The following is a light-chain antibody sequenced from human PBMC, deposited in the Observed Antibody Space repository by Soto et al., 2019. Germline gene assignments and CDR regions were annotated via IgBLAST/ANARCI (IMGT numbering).Light chain of an antibody. V-gene: IGKV1-5*01. CDR2: DAS. Sequence: DIQMTQSPSTLSSSVGDRVTITCRASHDIGKWLAWYKQKPGKAPKLLVYDASNLHDAVPSRFSGSGSGTHFTLTISGMQPDDFGTYYCHQYGDSYSFGQGT. J-gene: IGKJ2*01. CDR1: HDIGKW. CDR3: HQYGDSYS.